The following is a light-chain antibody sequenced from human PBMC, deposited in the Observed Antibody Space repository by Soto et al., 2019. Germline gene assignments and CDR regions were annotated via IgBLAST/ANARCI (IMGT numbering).Light chain of an antibody. CDR1: QSVSSY. V-gene: IGKV3-11*01. CDR2: DAF. Sequence: EIVLTQSPATLSLSPGERATLSCRASQSVSSYLAWYQQKPGQAPRLLIYDAFNRATGIPARFSGSGSGTVFTLTISSLEPEDFAVYYCQHRRAFGQGTKLENK. J-gene: IGKJ2*01. CDR3: QHRRA.